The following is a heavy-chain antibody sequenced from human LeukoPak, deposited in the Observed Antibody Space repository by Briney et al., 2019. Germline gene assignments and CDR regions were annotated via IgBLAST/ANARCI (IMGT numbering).Heavy chain of an antibody. CDR1: GYTFTSYG. D-gene: IGHD3-22*01. V-gene: IGHV1-18*01. Sequence: ASVKVSCKASGYTFTSYGISWVRQAPGQGLEWMGWISAYNGNTNYAQKLQGRVTMTTDTSTSTAYMELSRLRSDDTAVYYCARDYYDSSGYYNFDYWGQGTLVTVSS. CDR2: ISAYNGNT. J-gene: IGHJ4*02. CDR3: ARDYYDSSGYYNFDY.